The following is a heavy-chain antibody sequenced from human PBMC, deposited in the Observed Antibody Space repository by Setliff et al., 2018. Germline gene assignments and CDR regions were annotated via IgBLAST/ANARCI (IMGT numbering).Heavy chain of an antibody. CDR3: ARDPPNVGYVTGRGYFYFGMAV. D-gene: IGHD3-10*01. CDR1: GFTVSTSY. V-gene: IGHV3-66*01. Sequence: PGGSLRLSCAAPGFTVSTSYMSWVRQAPEKGLEWVSTIYSGGSIFYADSVRGRFTISREPSKDTLSLQMDSLRVEDTAVYYCARDPPNVGYVTGRGYFYFGMAVWGHGNTVTVSS. J-gene: IGHJ6*02. CDR2: IYSGGSI.